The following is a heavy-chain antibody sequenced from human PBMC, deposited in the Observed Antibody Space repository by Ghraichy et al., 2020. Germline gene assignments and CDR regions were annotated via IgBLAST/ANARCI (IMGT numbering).Heavy chain of an antibody. Sequence: SVKVSCKASGGTFSSYAISWVRQAPGQGLEWMGGIIPIFGTANYAQKFQGRVTITADESTSTAYMELRSLRSEDTAVYYCARSDILTGPHHYYYYGMDVWGQGTTVTVSS. J-gene: IGHJ6*02. CDR1: GGTFSSYA. V-gene: IGHV1-69*13. CDR2: IIPIFGTA. D-gene: IGHD3-9*01. CDR3: ARSDILTGPHHYYYYGMDV.